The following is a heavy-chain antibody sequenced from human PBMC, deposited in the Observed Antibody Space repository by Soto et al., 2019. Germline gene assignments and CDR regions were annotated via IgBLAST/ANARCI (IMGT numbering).Heavy chain of an antibody. J-gene: IGHJ6*02. CDR2: IIPILGIA. D-gene: IGHD6-19*01. CDR1: GGTFSSYT. CDR3: AVGSRQWLVMTHPPRYGMDV. V-gene: IGHV1-69*02. Sequence: QVQLVQSGAEVKKPGSSVKVSCKASGGTFSSYTISWVRRAPGQGLEWMGRIIPILGIANYAQKFQGRVTITADKSTSTAYMELSSLRSEDTAVYYCAVGSRQWLVMTHPPRYGMDVWGQGTTVTVSS.